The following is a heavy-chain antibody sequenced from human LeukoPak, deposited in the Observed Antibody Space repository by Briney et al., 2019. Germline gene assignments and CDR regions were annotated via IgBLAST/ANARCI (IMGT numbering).Heavy chain of an antibody. D-gene: IGHD3-10*01. CDR3: ARYYYGSGPFDY. CDR1: GGSISSGS. Sequence: ASETLSLTCTVSGGSISSGSWSWIRQPPGKGLEWIGYIHYSGGTNYNPSLKSRVTISIDTSKNQFSLKLSSVTAADTAVYYCARYYYGSGPFDYWGQGTLVTVSS. V-gene: IGHV4-59*01. CDR2: IHYSGGT. J-gene: IGHJ4*02.